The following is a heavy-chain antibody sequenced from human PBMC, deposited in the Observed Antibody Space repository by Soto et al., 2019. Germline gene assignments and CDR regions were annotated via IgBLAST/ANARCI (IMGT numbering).Heavy chain of an antibody. Sequence: QLQLQESGSGLVKPSQTLSLTCAVSGGSISSGGYSWSWIRQPPGKGLEWIGYIYHSGSTYYNPSLKSRVTISVDRSKNQFSLKLSSVTAADTAVYYCARESDYDYVWGSYRCFDYWGQGTLVTVSS. CDR2: IYHSGST. J-gene: IGHJ4*02. D-gene: IGHD3-16*02. CDR1: GGSISSGGYS. V-gene: IGHV4-30-2*01. CDR3: ARESDYDYVWGSYRCFDY.